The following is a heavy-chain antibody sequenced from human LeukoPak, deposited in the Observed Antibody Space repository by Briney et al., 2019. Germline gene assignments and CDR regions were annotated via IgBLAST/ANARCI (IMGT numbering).Heavy chain of an antibody. D-gene: IGHD1-26*01. CDR2: INPNSGGT. Sequence: ASVKVSCKTSGYTFTDYYMHWVRQAPGQGLEWMGWINPNSGGTNYAQKFQGGVTMTRDTSISTAYMELSRLRSDDTAVYYCARGTTNSGSYYQGYYYYMDVWGKGTTVTVSS. CDR3: ARGTTNSGSYYQGYYYYMDV. CDR1: GYTFTDYY. J-gene: IGHJ6*03. V-gene: IGHV1-2*02.